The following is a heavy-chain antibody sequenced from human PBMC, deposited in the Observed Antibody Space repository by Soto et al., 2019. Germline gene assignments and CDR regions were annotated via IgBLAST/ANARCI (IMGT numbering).Heavy chain of an antibody. Sequence: SETLSLSCAVYGGSFSGYYWSWIRQPPGKGLGWVGEINQSGSTNYNPSPQIRVTISVIXXXXXFXLXLXXXTAAXTALSYCARHGNYDIRWFDPWGQGILDTVSA. J-gene: IGHJ5*02. CDR3: ARHGNYDIRWFDP. CDR1: GGSFSGYY. CDR2: INQSGST. D-gene: IGHD3-9*01. V-gene: IGHV4-34*01.